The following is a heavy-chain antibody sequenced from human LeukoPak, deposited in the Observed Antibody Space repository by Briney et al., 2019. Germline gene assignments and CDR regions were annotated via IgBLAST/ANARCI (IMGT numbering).Heavy chain of an antibody. D-gene: IGHD3-10*01. CDR1: GYTFITYG. V-gene: IGHV1-18*01. J-gene: IGHJ3*02. CDR2: ISAYKGSA. Sequence: ASVKVSCKASGYTFITYGVTWVRQAPGQGLEWMGWISAYKGSADYAQKLQGRVTMTTDTSTCTVYMELRSLRSDDTAVYYCARDVSEGFGERVIDAFNIWGQGTMVTVSS. CDR3: ARDVSEGFGERVIDAFNI.